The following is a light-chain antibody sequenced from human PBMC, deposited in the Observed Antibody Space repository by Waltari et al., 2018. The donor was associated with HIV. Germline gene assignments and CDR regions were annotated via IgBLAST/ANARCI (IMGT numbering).Light chain of an antibody. CDR2: HAS. Sequence: DIQLTQSPSLLSASVGDRVTISCRANHGISNYVAWYQQKPGKAPRLLIYHASAGQSGVAARFAGTVSGTEFTLTLSGLQPEDFATYYCQQLNYYPHPFGHGTKVEI. CDR3: QQLNYYPHP. CDR1: HGISNY. V-gene: IGKV1-9*01. J-gene: IGKJ2*01.